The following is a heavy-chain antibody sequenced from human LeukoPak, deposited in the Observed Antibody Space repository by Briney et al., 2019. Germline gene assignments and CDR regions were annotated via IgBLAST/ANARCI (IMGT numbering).Heavy chain of an antibody. CDR3: ARAGSFRFDY. Sequence: GGSLRLSCAASGFTFSDYEMNWVRQAPGKGLEWVSYISSSASIIYYSDSVKGRFTISRDDAKNTLYLQMNDLRAEDTAVYYCARAGSFRFDYWGQGTLVTVSS. D-gene: IGHD3-10*01. CDR1: GFTFSDYE. CDR2: ISSSASII. V-gene: IGHV3-48*03. J-gene: IGHJ4*02.